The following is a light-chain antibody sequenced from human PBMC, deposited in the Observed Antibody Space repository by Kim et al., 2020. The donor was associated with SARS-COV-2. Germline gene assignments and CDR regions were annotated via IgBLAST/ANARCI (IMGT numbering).Light chain of an antibody. J-gene: IGKJ1*01. V-gene: IGKV3-15*01. CDR3: QQYYHRWA. Sequence: EIVMTQSPATLSVSPGERVTLSCRASQSISTDLAWYRQTPGQAPRHLIYGASTRATGIPARFSGSGSGTEFTLTISSLQSEDFAVYYCQQYYHRWAFSQGTKVDIK. CDR1: QSISTD. CDR2: GAS.